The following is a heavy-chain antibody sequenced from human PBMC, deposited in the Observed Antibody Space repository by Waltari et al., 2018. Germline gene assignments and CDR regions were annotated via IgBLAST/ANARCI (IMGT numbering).Heavy chain of an antibody. CDR3: ARDTPGDGIDY. V-gene: IGHV3-74*01. Sequence: EVQLVESGGGLVQPGGSLRLSCAASGFTFSNYWMHWVRQVPEKGLRGVSHVNSAGNSPSYADSVKGRFTISRDNAKNTVYLQMNSLRAEDTAVYYCARDTPGDGIDYWGQGTLVTVSS. CDR1: GFTFSNYW. D-gene: IGHD7-27*01. J-gene: IGHJ4*02. CDR2: VNSAGNSP.